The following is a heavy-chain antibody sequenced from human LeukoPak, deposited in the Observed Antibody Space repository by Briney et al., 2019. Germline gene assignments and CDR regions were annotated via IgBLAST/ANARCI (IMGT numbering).Heavy chain of an antibody. CDR2: ISYDGSNK. CDR1: GFTFRGYA. V-gene: IGHV3-30-3*01. J-gene: IGHJ3*02. CDR3: ARETLNGFDI. Sequence: GGSLRLSCAASGFTFRGYAMHWVRQAPGKGLEWVAVISYDGSNKDYADSVKGRFTISRDNSKNTLFLQMNSLRAEDTAVYYCARETLNGFDIWGQGTMVTVSS.